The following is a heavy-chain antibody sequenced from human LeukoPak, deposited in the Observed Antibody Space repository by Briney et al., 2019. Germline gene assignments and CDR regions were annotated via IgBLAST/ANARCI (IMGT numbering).Heavy chain of an antibody. D-gene: IGHD2-21*02. CDR3: ARGTGGDFSYYYFAMDV. V-gene: IGHV3-48*04. Sequence: GGSLRLSCAASGFTFNSYSMNWVRQAPGKGLEWVSYIGSSSGTTYYADSVKGRFAISRDNAKNTLSLQMNGLRVEDTAVYYCARGTGGDFSYYYFAMDVWGQGTTVTVSS. CDR2: IGSSSGTT. J-gene: IGHJ6*02. CDR1: GFTFNSYS.